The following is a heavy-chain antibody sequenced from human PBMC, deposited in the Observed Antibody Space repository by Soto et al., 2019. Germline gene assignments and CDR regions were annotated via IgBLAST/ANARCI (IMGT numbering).Heavy chain of an antibody. CDR3: ARGSSFRGDFDI. Sequence: HLQESGPGLVRHSETLSLTCAVSGGSISSSSWWTWVRQSPEKGLEWIGEFYHAGSPDYNPSFQSRVTIILDKSKNNFSLRLTSVTAADTAVYYCARGSSFRGDFDIWGQGTTVTVSS. D-gene: IGHD2-21*01. CDR2: FYHAGSP. CDR1: GGSISSSSW. V-gene: IGHV4-4*02. J-gene: IGHJ3*02.